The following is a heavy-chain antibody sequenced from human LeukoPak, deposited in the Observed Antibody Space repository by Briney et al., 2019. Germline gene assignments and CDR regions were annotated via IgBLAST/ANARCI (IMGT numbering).Heavy chain of an antibody. CDR2: INHSGST. D-gene: IGHD3-16*01. CDR3: ARSTLGGFHY. J-gene: IGHJ4*02. CDR1: GGSFSGYY. Sequence: SETLSLTCAVYGGSFSGYYWSWIRQPPGKGLEWIGEINHSGSTNYNPSLKSRVTISGDTSKNQFSLKLSSVTAADTAVYYCARSTLGGFHYWGQGTLVTVSS. V-gene: IGHV4-34*01.